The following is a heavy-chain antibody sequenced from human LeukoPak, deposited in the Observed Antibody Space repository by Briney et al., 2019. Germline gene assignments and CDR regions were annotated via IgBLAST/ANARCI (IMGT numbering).Heavy chain of an antibody. CDR3: ARDRITMVRGVNGMDV. CDR2: IYHSGST. J-gene: IGHJ6*02. CDR1: GGSISSSSYY. V-gene: IGHV4-39*07. D-gene: IGHD3-10*01. Sequence: SETLSLTCTVSGGSISSSSYYWGWIRQPPGKGLEWIGEIYHSGSTNYNPSLKSRVTISVDKSKNQFSLKLSSVTAADTVVYYCARDRITMVRGVNGMDVWGQGTTVTVSS.